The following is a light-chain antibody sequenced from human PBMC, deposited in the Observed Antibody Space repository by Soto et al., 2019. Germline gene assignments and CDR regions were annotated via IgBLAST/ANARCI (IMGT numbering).Light chain of an antibody. Sequence: QAVVTQPASVSGSPGQSITISCTGTSSDVGGYNYVSWYQQQSGKAPKLMIHEVSNRPSGVSNRFSGSKSGNTASLTISGLQAEDEADYYCSSYTSSRAYVFGIGTKLTV. J-gene: IGLJ1*01. CDR2: EVS. CDR1: SSDVGGYNY. CDR3: SSYTSSRAYV. V-gene: IGLV2-14*01.